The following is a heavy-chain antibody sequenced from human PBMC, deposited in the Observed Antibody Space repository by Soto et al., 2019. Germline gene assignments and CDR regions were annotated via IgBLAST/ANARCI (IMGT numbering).Heavy chain of an antibody. Sequence: SETLSLTCTVSGGSISSGGYYWSWIRQHPGKGLEWIGYIYYSGSTYYNPSLKSRVTISVDTSKNQFSLKLSSVTAADTAVYYCARIPTLRIAAYAFDIWGQGTMVTVSS. CDR1: GGSISSGGYY. CDR2: IYYSGST. V-gene: IGHV4-31*03. D-gene: IGHD6-13*01. J-gene: IGHJ3*02. CDR3: ARIPTLRIAAYAFDI.